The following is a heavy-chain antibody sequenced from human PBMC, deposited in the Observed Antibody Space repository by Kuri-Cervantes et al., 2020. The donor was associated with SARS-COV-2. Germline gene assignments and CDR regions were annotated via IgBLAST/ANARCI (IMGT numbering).Heavy chain of an antibody. CDR3: AKDRDNTGRPYFFED. CDR1: GFTFKSYA. CDR2: ISGTGGGT. V-gene: IGHV3-23*01. J-gene: IGHJ4*02. Sequence: GGSLRLSCAASGFTFKSYAMNWVRQAPGEGLEWVSGISGTGGGTYYADSVKGRFTISRANSKNMLYLEMKSLRVEDTAVYYCAKDRDNTGRPYFFEDWGQGTLVTVSS. D-gene: IGHD2-21*01.